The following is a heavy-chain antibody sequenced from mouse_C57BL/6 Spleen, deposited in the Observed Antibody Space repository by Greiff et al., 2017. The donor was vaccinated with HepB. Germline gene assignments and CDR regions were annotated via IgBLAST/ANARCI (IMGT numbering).Heavy chain of an antibody. J-gene: IGHJ3*01. V-gene: IGHV5-17*01. CDR1: GFTFSDYG. Sequence: EVQLVESGGGLVKPGGSLKLSCAASGFTFSDYGMHWVRQAPEKGLEWVAYISSGSSTIYYADTVKGRFTISRDNAKNTLFLQMTSLRSEDTAMYYCARAYYSNYEGFAYWGQGTLVTVSA. D-gene: IGHD2-5*01. CDR3: ARAYYSNYEGFAY. CDR2: ISSGSSTI.